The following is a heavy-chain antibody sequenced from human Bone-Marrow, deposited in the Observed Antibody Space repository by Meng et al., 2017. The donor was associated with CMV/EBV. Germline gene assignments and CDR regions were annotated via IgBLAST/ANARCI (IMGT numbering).Heavy chain of an antibody. CDR3: ARDRKYCSSTSCSGNWFDP. J-gene: IGHJ5*02. CDR1: GYTFTGYY. D-gene: IGHD2-2*01. Sequence: ASVKVSCKASGYTFTGYYMHWVRQAPGQGLEWMGWINPNSGGTNYAQKFQGRVTMTRDTSISTAYMELSRLRSDDTAVYYCARDRKYCSSTSCSGNWFDPWGQGTLVTASS. V-gene: IGHV1-2*02. CDR2: INPNSGGT.